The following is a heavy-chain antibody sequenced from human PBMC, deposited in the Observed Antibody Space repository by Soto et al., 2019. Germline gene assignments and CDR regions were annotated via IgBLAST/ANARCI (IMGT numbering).Heavy chain of an antibody. Sequence: SETLSLTCTVSGGSISSSSYYWSWLRPPPGKGLEWIGEINHSGSITSAPSRKSPVTMSVDKYKNPLSLSLNSVPDPDPAEYYCARGEVTTWVFWGQGTQVTVSS. CDR1: GGSISSSSYY. CDR2: INHSGSI. J-gene: IGHJ4*02. CDR3: ARGEVTTWVF. D-gene: IGHD4-17*01. V-gene: IGHV4-39*02.